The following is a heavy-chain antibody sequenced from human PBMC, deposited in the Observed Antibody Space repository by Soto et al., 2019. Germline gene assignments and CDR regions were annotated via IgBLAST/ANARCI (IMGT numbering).Heavy chain of an antibody. J-gene: IGHJ4*02. CDR2: IDEYGNTI. V-gene: IGHV3-74*01. Sequence: EVQLVESGGGLVQPGGSLRLSCATSGFTISSYWMHWVRQVPGKGLLWVSRIDEYGNTINYADSVRGRFTISRDNARNTLYLEMNSLRAEDTALYYCTRVIGGKGAYWGPGTLVTVSS. CDR1: GFTISSYW. D-gene: IGHD3-10*01. CDR3: TRVIGGKGAY.